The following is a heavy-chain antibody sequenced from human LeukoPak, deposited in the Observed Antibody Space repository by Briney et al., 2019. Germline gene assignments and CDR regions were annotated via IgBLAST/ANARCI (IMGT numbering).Heavy chain of an antibody. D-gene: IGHD2-2*01. J-gene: IGHJ3*02. CDR1: GYTLTELS. V-gene: IGHV1-24*01. CDR3: ATDRSSTSRRAFDI. CDR2: FDPEDGET. Sequence: ASVKVSCKVSGYTLTELSMHWVRQAPGKGLEWMGGFDPEDGETIYAQKFQGRVTMTEDTSTDTAYMELSSLRSEDTAVYYCATDRSSTSRRAFDIWGQGTMVTVSS.